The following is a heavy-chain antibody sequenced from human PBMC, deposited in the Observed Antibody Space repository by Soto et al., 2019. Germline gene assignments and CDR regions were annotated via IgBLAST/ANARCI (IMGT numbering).Heavy chain of an antibody. V-gene: IGHV4-34*01. CDR2: IDHSGDT. D-gene: IGHD4-17*01. CDR1: GGSFSGYY. CDR3: ARDLGLRSAGDLYYYYMDV. Sequence: QVRLQQWGAGLLKPSETLSLTCAVYGGSFSGYYWNWIRQPPGKGLEWIGEIDHSGDTKYNPSLKSRVNISVDTSKNQFSLKLSSVTAADTAVYYCARDLGLRSAGDLYYYYMDVWGKGTTVTVSS. J-gene: IGHJ6*03.